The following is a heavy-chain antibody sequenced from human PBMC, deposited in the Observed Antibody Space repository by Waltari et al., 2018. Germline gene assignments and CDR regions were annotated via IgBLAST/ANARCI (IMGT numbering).Heavy chain of an antibody. CDR2: IYTSGST. V-gene: IGHV4-61*02. J-gene: IGHJ4*02. CDR3: ARDSSGSYYFDY. CDR1: GGSISIGSYS. Sequence: QVQLQESGPGLVKPSQTLSLTCTVSGGSISIGSYSWSWIRQPAGKGLEWIGRIYTSGSTNYNPSLKSRVTISVDTSKNQFSLKLSSVTAADTAVYYCARDSSGSYYFDYWGQGTLVTVSS. D-gene: IGHD1-26*01.